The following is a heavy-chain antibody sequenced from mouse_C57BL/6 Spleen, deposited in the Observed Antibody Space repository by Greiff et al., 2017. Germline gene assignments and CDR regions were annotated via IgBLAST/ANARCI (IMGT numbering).Heavy chain of an antibody. CDR2: IDPSDSYT. D-gene: IGHD4-1*02. CDR3: ARRIQLGFDY. J-gene: IGHJ2*01. Sequence: QVQLQQPGAELAMPGASVKLSCKASGYIFTSYWMHWVKQRPGQGLVWIGEIDPSDSYTNYNQKFKGKSTLTVDKPSSTAYMQLSSLTSEDSAVYYCARRIQLGFDYWGQGTTLTVSS. V-gene: IGHV1-69*01. CDR1: GYIFTSYW.